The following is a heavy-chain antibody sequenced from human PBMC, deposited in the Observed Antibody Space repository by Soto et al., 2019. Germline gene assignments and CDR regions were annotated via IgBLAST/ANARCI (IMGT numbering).Heavy chain of an antibody. Sequence: QVQLVQSGAEVKKPESSVRVSCKASGGTFNSYAITWVRQAPGQGLEWMGGTIPMFGTTNYAEKFQGRVTXTXXXPXXPAYMELSSLRSEDTAVYYCTRCGIRYHSIGYYLGIDGMDVWGQGTTVIVSS. CDR3: TRCGIRYHSIGYYLGIDGMDV. J-gene: IGHJ6*02. CDR2: TIPMFGTT. D-gene: IGHD3-22*01. CDR1: GGTFNSYA. V-gene: IGHV1-69*05.